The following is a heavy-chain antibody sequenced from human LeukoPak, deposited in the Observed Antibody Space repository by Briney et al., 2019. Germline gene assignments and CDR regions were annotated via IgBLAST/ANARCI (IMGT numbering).Heavy chain of an antibody. Sequence: GGSLRLSCVASGITFSTYAMSWVRQAPGMGLEWVSALAEGGGFTKYADSVRGRFTISRDNSKNTVYLQLSSLTAEDTAVYYCANESHPHRGYYFDYWGQGTLVTVSS. CDR1: GITFSTYA. CDR3: ANESHPHRGYYFDY. J-gene: IGHJ4*02. V-gene: IGHV3-23*01. CDR2: LAEGGGFT. D-gene: IGHD3-22*01.